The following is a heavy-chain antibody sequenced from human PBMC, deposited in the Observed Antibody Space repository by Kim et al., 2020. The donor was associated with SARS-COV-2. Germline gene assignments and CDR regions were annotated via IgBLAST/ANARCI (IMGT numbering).Heavy chain of an antibody. D-gene: IGHD3-10*01. Sequence: TYYADAVKSRFTTARDNSKNMLEQQKNSLRAEDTAVYYCGAYDGAWSHYTYWGQGTLVTVSS. J-gene: IGHJ4*02. CDR2: T. CDR3: GAYDGAWSHYTY. V-gene: IGHV3-23*05.